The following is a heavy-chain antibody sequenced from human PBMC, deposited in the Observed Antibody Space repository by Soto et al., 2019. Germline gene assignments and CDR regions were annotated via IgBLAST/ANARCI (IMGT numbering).Heavy chain of an antibody. V-gene: IGHV3-23*01. CDR2: ISGGGGRT. CDR3: AKHIAADVFYYGMDV. J-gene: IGHJ6*02. Sequence: PGGSLRLSCAASGFLFSNYAMTWVRQGAGKGLEWVSSISGGGGRTYYAGSVKGRFTISRDNSKDTVYLQMNTLGAEDTAIYYCAKHIAADVFYYGMDVWGQGTTVTVSS. CDR1: GFLFSNYA. D-gene: IGHD6-13*01.